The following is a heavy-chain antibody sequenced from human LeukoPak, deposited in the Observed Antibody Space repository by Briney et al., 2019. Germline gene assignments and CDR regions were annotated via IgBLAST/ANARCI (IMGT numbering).Heavy chain of an antibody. J-gene: IGHJ4*02. D-gene: IGHD3-22*01. CDR1: GFTLGSYA. CDR3: ARSLVLNYYDSSGYGGDY. Sequence: PGGSLRLSCAASGFTLGSYAMSWVRQAPGRGLEWVSAISDSGNTYHADSVKGRFTISRDSSKNTLYLQMNSLRAEDTAVYYCARSLVLNYYDSSGYGGDYWGQGTLVTVSS. CDR2: ISDSGNT. V-gene: IGHV3-23*01.